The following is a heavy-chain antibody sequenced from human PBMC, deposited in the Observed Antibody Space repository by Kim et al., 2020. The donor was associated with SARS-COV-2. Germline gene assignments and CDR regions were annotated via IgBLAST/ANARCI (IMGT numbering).Heavy chain of an antibody. V-gene: IGHV3-48*03. CDR2: ISSSGSTI. CDR3: ARELPEYSSSGVFDY. J-gene: IGHJ4*02. CDR1: GFTFSSYE. D-gene: IGHD6-6*01. Sequence: GGSLRLSCAASGFTFSSYEMNWVRQAPGKGLEWVSYISSSGSTIYYADSVKGRFTISRDNAKNSLYLQMNSLRAEDTAVYYCARELPEYSSSGVFDYWGQGTLVTVSS.